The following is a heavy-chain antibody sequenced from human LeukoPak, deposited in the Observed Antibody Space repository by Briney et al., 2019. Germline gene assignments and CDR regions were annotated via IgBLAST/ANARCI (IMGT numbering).Heavy chain of an antibody. J-gene: IGHJ5*02. CDR3: PCGISITMGQITPWFDP. CDR1: GGSISSHY. V-gene: IGHV4-59*03. CDR2: IYYSGST. Sequence: SETLSPTCAVYGGSISSHYWSWIRQPPGKGLEWIGHIYYSGSTNSNPSLKSRVTISVDTSKNQFSVKLRSVTAADTAVYYCPCGISITMGQITPWFDPWGQGTLVTVSS. D-gene: IGHD3-10*01.